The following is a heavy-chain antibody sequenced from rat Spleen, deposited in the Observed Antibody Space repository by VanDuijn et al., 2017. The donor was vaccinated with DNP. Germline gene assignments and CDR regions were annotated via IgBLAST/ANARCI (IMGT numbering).Heavy chain of an antibody. CDR1: GYSITSSYR. Sequence: EVQLQESGPSLVKPSQSLSLTCSVTGYSITSSYRWNWIRKFPGNKLEWMGYINSAGSTNYNPSLKSRISITRDTSKNQSFLQVNSVTTEDTATYYCARSPITISYAMDAWGQGTSVTVSS. J-gene: IGHJ4*01. CDR3: ARSPITISYAMDA. CDR2: INSAGST. V-gene: IGHV3-3*01. D-gene: IGHD1-10*01.